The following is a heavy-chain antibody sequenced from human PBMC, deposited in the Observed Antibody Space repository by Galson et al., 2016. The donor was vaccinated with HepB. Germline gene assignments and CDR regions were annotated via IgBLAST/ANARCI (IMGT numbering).Heavy chain of an antibody. J-gene: IGHJ3*02. Sequence: SLRLSCAVSGLNFSNYSMHWVRQAPGKGLEWVALISKDGSHKFYEDSVKGRFTISRDNSKNTVSLQIDSLRTEDTALFYVAIVDFVTEGAFAIWGQGAMVIVSS. CDR1: GLNFSNYS. CDR2: ISKDGSHK. D-gene: IGHD3-9*01. V-gene: IGHV3-30*03. CDR3: AIVDFVTEGAFAI.